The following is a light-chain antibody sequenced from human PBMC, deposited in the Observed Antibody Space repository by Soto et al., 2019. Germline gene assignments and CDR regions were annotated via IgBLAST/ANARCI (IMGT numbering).Light chain of an antibody. CDR3: SSYAGSTTYVV. CDR2: EVS. CDR1: SSDVGSYDL. V-gene: IGLV2-23*02. Sequence: QSALTQPASVSGSPGQSITISCTGTSSDVGSYDLVSWYQHQPGKAPKVMIYEVSKRPSGLSNRFSASKSGNTASLTISGLQAEDEADYYCSSYAGSTTYVVFGGGTKLTVL. J-gene: IGLJ2*01.